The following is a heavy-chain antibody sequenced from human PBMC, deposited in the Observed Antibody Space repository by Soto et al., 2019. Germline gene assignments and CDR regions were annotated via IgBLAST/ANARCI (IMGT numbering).Heavy chain of an antibody. Sequence: TLSLTCGVSGGSISRGGYSWSWIRQPPGKGLEWIGYIYHSGSTYYNPSLKSRVTISVDRSKNQFSLKLSSVTAADTAVYYCARVPDRWGQGTLVTVSS. CDR1: GGSISRGGYS. CDR2: IYHSGST. D-gene: IGHD2-2*01. J-gene: IGHJ5*02. CDR3: ARVPDR. V-gene: IGHV4-30-2*01.